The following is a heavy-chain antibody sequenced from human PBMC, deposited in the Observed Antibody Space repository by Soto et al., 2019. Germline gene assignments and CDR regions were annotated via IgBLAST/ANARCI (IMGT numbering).Heavy chain of an antibody. CDR3: ATYKGFLTPSWFDP. D-gene: IGHD3-9*01. CDR1: GYTLTELS. J-gene: IGHJ5*02. CDR2: FDPEDGET. Sequence: GSVNVSFKVSGYTLTELSMHWVRQAPGKGLEWMGGFDPEDGETIYAQKFQGRVTMTEDTSTDTAYMELSSLRSEDTAVYYCATYKGFLTPSWFDPWGQGTLVTVSS. V-gene: IGHV1-24*01.